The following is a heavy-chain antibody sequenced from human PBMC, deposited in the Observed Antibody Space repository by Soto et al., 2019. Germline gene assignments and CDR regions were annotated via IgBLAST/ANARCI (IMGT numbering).Heavy chain of an antibody. Sequence: QLQLQESGPGLVKPSETLSLTCTVSGGSISSSSYYWGWVRQPPGKGLEWIGSIYYSGSTDHTLSLKSRVTISVDTSKNQFSLKLSSVTAADTAVYYCARPRYSSSWYFDYWGQGTLVTVSS. D-gene: IGHD6-13*01. CDR2: IYYSGST. CDR1: GGSISSSSYY. CDR3: ARPRYSSSWYFDY. J-gene: IGHJ4*02. V-gene: IGHV4-39*01.